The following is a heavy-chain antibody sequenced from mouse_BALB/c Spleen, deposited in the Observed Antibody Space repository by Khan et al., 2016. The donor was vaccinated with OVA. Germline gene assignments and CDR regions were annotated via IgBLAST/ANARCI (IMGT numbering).Heavy chain of an antibody. CDR2: ISSGSTTI. CDR1: GFTFSSFG. V-gene: IGHV5-17*02. Sequence: EVKLVESGGGLVQPGGSRKLSCAASGFTFSSFGMHWVRQAPEKGLEWVAYISSGSTTIYYADTVKGRFTISRDNPKNTLFLQMTSLRSEDTAIYYCTRREWLYAMDYWGQGTSVTVSS. CDR3: TRREWLYAMDY. J-gene: IGHJ4*01.